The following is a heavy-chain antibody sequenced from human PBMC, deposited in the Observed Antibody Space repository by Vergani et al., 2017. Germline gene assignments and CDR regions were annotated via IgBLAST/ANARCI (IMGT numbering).Heavy chain of an antibody. CDR3: ARPLGAPAVAGTDWFDP. CDR2: INPNSGGT. V-gene: IGHV1-2*06. Sequence: QVQLVQSGAEVKKPGASVKVSCKASGYTFTGYYIHWVRQAPGQGLEWMGRINPNSGGTNYAQKFQGRVTMTRDTSISTAYMEMSRLRSDDTAVYYCARPLGAPAVAGTDWFDPRGQGTQVTVSS. CDR1: GYTFTGYY. J-gene: IGHJ5*02. D-gene: IGHD6-19*01.